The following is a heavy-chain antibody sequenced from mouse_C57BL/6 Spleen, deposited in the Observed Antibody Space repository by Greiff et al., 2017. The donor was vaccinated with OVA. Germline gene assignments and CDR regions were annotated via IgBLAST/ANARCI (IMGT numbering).Heavy chain of an antibody. CDR2: LHPNSGST. CDR1: GYTFPCYW. D-gene: IGHD2-4*01. V-gene: IGHV1-64*01. Sequence: VQLQPPWAELVKPGASVKLSCTASGYTFPCYWMHWVKQRPGQGLEWIGMLHPNSGSTNYNEKFKSKATLTVDKSSSTAYKQRSSLTYEDSAVNYCARWRDYDDDARDYWGKGTTLTVSS. CDR3: ARWRDYDDDARDY. J-gene: IGHJ2*01.